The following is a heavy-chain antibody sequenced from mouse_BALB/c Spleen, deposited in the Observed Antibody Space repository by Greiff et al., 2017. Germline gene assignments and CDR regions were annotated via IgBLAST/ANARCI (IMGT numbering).Heavy chain of an antibody. J-gene: IGHJ2*01. CDR1: GFTFNTYA. Sequence: EVQRVESGGGLVQPKGSLKLSCAASGFTFNTYAMNWVRQAPGKGLEWVARIRSKSNNYATYYADSVKDRFTISRDDSQSMLYLQMNNLKTEDTAMYYCVRHGDVYWGQGTTLTVSS. CDR3: VRHGDVY. V-gene: IGHV10-1*02. CDR2: IRSKSNNYAT.